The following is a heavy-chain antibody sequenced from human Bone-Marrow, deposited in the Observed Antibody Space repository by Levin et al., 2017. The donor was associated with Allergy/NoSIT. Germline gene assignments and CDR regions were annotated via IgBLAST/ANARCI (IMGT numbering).Heavy chain of an antibody. Sequence: PSETLSLTCTVSGGSISSYYWSWIRQPPGKGLEWIGYIYYSGSTNYNPSLKSRVTISVDTSKNQFSLKLSSVTAADTAVYYCATTTFPDWLSIPPYYMDVWGKGTTVTVSS. J-gene: IGHJ6*03. D-gene: IGHD3/OR15-3a*01. CDR1: GGSISSYY. CDR3: ATTTFPDWLSIPPYYMDV. V-gene: IGHV4-59*08. CDR2: IYYSGST.